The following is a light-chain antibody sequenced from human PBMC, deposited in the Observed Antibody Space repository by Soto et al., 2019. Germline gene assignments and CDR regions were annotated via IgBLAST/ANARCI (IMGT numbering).Light chain of an antibody. CDR2: RAS. J-gene: IGKJ1*01. V-gene: IGKV3-15*01. Sequence: EIGMTQSPPTLSVSPGERATLSCRASQSITTNVAWFQQKPGQAPSLLIFRASVRASGVPARFSGSGSGTEFTLTISSLQSEDVAVYFGHQYENWPKTFGQGTKVDI. CDR1: QSITTN. CDR3: HQYENWPKT.